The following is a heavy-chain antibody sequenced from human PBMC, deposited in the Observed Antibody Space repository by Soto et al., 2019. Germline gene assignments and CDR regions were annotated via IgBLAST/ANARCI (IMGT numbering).Heavy chain of an antibody. CDR3: AREGTYYDFWSGDNYYYYGMDV. D-gene: IGHD3-3*01. V-gene: IGHV1-3*01. CDR2: INAGNGNT. Sequence: QVQLVQSGAEVKKPGASVKVSCKASGYTFTSYAMHWVRQAPGQRLEWMGWINAGNGNTKYSQKFQGRVTITRDTSASTAHMELSSLRSEDTAVYYCAREGTYYDFWSGDNYYYYGMDVWGQGTTVTVSS. CDR1: GYTFTSYA. J-gene: IGHJ6*02.